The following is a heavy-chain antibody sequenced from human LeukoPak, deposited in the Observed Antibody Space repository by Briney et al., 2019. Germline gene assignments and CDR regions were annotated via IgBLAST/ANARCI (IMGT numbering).Heavy chain of an antibody. CDR1: GFTFSSYG. V-gene: IGHV3-33*01. J-gene: IGHJ4*02. CDR3: ARGFPGSSPDY. CDR2: IWYDGSNK. D-gene: IGHD3-10*01. Sequence: GRSLRLSCAASGFTFSSYGMHWVRQAPGKGLEWVAVIWYDGSNKYYADSVKGRFTISRDNSKNTLYLQMNSLRAEDTAVYYRARGFPGSSPDYWGQGTLVTVSS.